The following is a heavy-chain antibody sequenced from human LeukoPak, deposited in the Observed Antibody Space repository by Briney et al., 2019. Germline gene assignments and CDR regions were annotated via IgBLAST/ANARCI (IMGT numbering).Heavy chain of an antibody. Sequence: PGGSLRLSCAASGFTFSSYGMNWVRQAPGKGLVWVLALSGSGGSSYYADSVKGRFTISRDNSKNTLYLQMNRLRAEDTAVYYCANRENPPHPRRGDGYPPGGYWGQGTLVTVSS. J-gene: IGHJ4*02. CDR2: LSGSGGSS. CDR3: ANRENPPHPRRGDGYPPGGY. V-gene: IGHV3-23*01. D-gene: IGHD5-24*01. CDR1: GFTFSSYG.